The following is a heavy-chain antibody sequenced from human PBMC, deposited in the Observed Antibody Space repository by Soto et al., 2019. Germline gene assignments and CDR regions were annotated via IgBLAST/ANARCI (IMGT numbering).Heavy chain of an antibody. Sequence: ESGPTLVNPTQTLTLTCTFSGFSLSTSGVGVGWIRQPPGKALEWLALIYWNDDKRYSPSLKSRLTITQDTSKNQVVLTMTNMDPVDTATYYCAHASGSYSGYYYGMDVWGQGTTVTVSS. CDR1: GFSLSTSGVG. D-gene: IGHD1-26*01. V-gene: IGHV2-5*01. J-gene: IGHJ6*02. CDR3: AHASGSYSGYYYGMDV. CDR2: IYWNDDK.